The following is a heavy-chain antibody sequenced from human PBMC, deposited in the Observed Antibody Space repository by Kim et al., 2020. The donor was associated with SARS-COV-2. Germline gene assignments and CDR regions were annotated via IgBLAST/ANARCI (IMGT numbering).Heavy chain of an antibody. J-gene: IGHJ2*01. CDR2: AYYTGTT. CDR3: ARQGVGVSAASAFFDV. V-gene: IGHV4-39*01. CDR1: GDSISGCNCY. Sequence: SETLSLTCSVSGDSISGCNCYWVWIRQPPGKRLEWIGSAYYTGTTYYIPSLEGRVTISVDTSKNQFSLKLTSVTAADTAIYYCARQGVGVSAASAFFDVWGRGTVVSVSS. D-gene: IGHD2-15*01.